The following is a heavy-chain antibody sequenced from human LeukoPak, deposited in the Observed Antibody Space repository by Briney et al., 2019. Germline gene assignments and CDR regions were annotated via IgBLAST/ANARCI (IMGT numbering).Heavy chain of an antibody. CDR2: INAYNGNT. Sequence: ASVKVSCKASGYTFTSYGISWVRQAPGQGLEWMGWINAYNGNTNYAQKLQFTLTITTNTSPIPAYMELRSLTSDDTAVYYCARDESQYYMDVWGKGTTVTVSS. CDR1: GYTFTSYG. V-gene: IGHV1-18*01. J-gene: IGHJ6*03. CDR3: ARDESQYYMDV.